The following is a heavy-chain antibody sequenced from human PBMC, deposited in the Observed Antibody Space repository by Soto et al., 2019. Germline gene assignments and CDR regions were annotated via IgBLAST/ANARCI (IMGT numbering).Heavy chain of an antibody. CDR2: IKQDGSER. CDR3: ATDSGTSDY. D-gene: IGHD1-1*01. J-gene: IGHJ4*02. V-gene: IGHV3-7*01. CDR1: GFTFSTYW. Sequence: PGGSLRLSCAASGFTFSTYWMSWVRQAPGKGLEWVANIKQDGSERYYVDSVKGRFTISRDNARNSMYLQMSGLRAEDTAGYYCATDSGTSDYWGQGTLV.